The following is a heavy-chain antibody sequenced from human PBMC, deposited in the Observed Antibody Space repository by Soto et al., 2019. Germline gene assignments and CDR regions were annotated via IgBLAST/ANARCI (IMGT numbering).Heavy chain of an antibody. CDR2: IIPILGIA. CDR3: ARLSPPDGDPTP. D-gene: IGHD4-17*01. Sequence: ASVKVSCKASGGTFSSYTISWVRQAPGQGLEWMGRIIPILGIANYAQKFQGRVTITADKSTSTAYMELSSLRSEDTAVYYCARLSPPDGDPTPWGQGTLVTVSS. V-gene: IGHV1-69*02. J-gene: IGHJ4*02. CDR1: GGTFSSYT.